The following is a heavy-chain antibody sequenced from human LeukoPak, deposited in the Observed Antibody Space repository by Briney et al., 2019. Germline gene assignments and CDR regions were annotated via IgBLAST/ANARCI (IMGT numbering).Heavy chain of an antibody. Sequence: PGGSLRLSCAASGFTFSSYSMNWVRQAQGKGLEWVSSISSSSSYIYYEDSVKTRFTISRDNAKNSLYLQMNSLRAEDTALYFCAISGFPWGQGTLVTVSS. J-gene: IGHJ5*02. V-gene: IGHV3-21*01. CDR1: GFTFSSYS. CDR3: AISGFP. CDR2: ISSSSSYI.